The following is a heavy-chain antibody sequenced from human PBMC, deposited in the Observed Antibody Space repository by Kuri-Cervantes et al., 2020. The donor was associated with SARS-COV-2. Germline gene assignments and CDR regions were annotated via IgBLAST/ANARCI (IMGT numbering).Heavy chain of an antibody. D-gene: IGHD3-3*01. CDR2: ISYDGSNK. J-gene: IGHJ5*02. V-gene: IGHV3-30*18. Sequence: LSLTCAASGFTFSNYGMHWVRQAPGKGLEWVAVISYDGSNKYYADSVKGRFTISRDNSKNTLYLQMNSLRAEDTAVYYCAKDAQPQIVLRFLEWLFRSPFDPWGQGTLVTVSS. CDR1: GFTFSNYG. CDR3: AKDAQPQIVLRFLEWLFRSPFDP.